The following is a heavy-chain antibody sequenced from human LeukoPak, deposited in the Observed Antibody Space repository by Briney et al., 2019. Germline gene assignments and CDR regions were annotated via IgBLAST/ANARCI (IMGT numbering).Heavy chain of an antibody. CDR1: GFTFSSYG. Sequence: PGRSLRLSCAASGFTFSSYGMHWVRQAPGKGLEWVAVIWYDGSNKYYADSVKGRFTISRDNSKNTLYLQMNSLGAEDTAVYYCARDYYYDSSGYYRPWGQGTLVTVSS. CDR2: IWYDGSNK. CDR3: ARDYYYDSSGYYRP. V-gene: IGHV3-33*01. D-gene: IGHD3-22*01. J-gene: IGHJ5*02.